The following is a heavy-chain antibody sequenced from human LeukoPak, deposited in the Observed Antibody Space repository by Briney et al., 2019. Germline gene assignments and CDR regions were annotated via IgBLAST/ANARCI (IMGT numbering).Heavy chain of an antibody. V-gene: IGHV3-48*03. CDR2: ISSSGSTI. CDR1: GFTFSSYE. Sequence: GGSLRLSCAASGFTFSSYEMNWVRQAPGKGLEWVSYISSSGSTIYYADSVKGRFTISRDNSKNTLYLQMNSLRAEDTAVYYCARTGNPATGDYWGQGTLVTVSS. CDR3: ARTGNPATGDY. J-gene: IGHJ4*02. D-gene: IGHD1-1*01.